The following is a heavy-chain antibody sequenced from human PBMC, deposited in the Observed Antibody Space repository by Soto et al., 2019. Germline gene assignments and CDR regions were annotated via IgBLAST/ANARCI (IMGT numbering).Heavy chain of an antibody. CDR2: IIPIFGTT. V-gene: IGHV1-69*06. D-gene: IGHD4-17*01. CDR1: GGTFTNYI. CDR3: ARVSYGDYGLDF. J-gene: IGHJ4*01. Sequence: VHLVQSGAEVRKPGSSVNVSCKASGGTFTNYIITWVRQAPGQGLEWMGDIIPIFGTTNYAQKFQGRLTMTADKSTTTAYMELTGLRFEDTAVYFCARVSYGDYGLDFWGQVTLVTVSS.